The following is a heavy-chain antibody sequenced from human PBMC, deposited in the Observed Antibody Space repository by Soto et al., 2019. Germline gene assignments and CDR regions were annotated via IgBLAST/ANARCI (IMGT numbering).Heavy chain of an antibody. CDR3: ARDGYSSSDRYYYYYMDV. D-gene: IGHD6-13*01. V-gene: IGHV4-59*01. Sequence: SETLSLTCTVSGGSISSYYWSWIRQPPGKGLEWIGYIYYSGSTNYNPSLKSRVTISVDTSKNQFSLKLSSVTAADTAVYYCARDGYSSSDRYYYYYMDVWGKGTTVTAP. CDR2: IYYSGST. CDR1: GGSISSYY. J-gene: IGHJ6*03.